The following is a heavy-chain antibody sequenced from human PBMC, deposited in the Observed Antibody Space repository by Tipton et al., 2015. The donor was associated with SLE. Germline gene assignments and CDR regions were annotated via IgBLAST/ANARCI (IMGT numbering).Heavy chain of an antibody. CDR2: MNPNSGNT. Sequence: QVQLVQSGAEVKKPGASVKVSCKASGYTFTSYDINWVRQATGQGLEWMGWMNPNSGNTGYAQKFQGRVTMTRNTSVSTAYMELSSLRSEDTAVYYCAREEYYDMLTGYSKGGGFDYWGQGTLVTVSS. D-gene: IGHD3-9*01. CDR3: AREEYYDMLTGYSKGGGFDY. CDR1: GYTFTSYD. J-gene: IGHJ4*02. V-gene: IGHV1-8*02.